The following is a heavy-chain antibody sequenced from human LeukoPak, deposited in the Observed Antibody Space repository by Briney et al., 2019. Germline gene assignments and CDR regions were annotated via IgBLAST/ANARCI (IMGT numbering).Heavy chain of an antibody. CDR1: GFDFSAYG. CDR3: ARYRYYGSGGYRAPFDY. Sequence: GESLRISCKCSGFDFSAYGIVWLRQMPGQGLEWMGIIYPGDSDIRYSTSFQGQVTISADKSISTAYLQWSSLKASDTAMYYCARYRYYGSGGYRAPFDYRGQGTLVTVSS. CDR2: IYPGDSDI. V-gene: IGHV5-51*01. J-gene: IGHJ4*02. D-gene: IGHD3-10*01.